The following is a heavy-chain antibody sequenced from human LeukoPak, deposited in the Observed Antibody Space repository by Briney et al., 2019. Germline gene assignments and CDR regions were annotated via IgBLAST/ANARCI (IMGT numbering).Heavy chain of an antibody. D-gene: IGHD3-10*01. CDR2: IYSSGST. V-gene: IGHV4-59*02. Sequence: SETLSLTCTVSGGSVSSYYWSWIRQPPGKGLEWIGYIYSSGSTNYNPSLKSRVTMSVDTSKNQFSLKVSSVTAADTAVYYCARVFDSGSQAYFYYMDVWGKGTTVTVSS. CDR3: ARVFDSGSQAYFYYMDV. CDR1: GGSVSSYY. J-gene: IGHJ6*03.